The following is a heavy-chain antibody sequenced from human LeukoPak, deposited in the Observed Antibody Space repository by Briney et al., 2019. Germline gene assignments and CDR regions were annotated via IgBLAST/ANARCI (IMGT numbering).Heavy chain of an antibody. V-gene: IGHV4-59*12. J-gene: IGHJ3*02. Sequence: PSETLSLTCTVSGGSISSYYWSWIRQPPGKGLEWIGYIYYSGSTNYNPSLKSRVTMSVGTSKNQFSLKLSSVTAADTAVYYCARVHDSSGYRGAFDIWGQGTMVTVSS. CDR1: GGSISSYY. CDR3: ARVHDSSGYRGAFDI. D-gene: IGHD3-22*01. CDR2: IYYSGST.